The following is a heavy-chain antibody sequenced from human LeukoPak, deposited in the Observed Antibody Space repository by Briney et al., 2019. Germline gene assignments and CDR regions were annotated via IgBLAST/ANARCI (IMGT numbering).Heavy chain of an antibody. CDR1: GFTFSSYS. CDR2: ISSSSSYI. J-gene: IGHJ4*02. V-gene: IGHV3-21*01. D-gene: IGHD5-12*01. CDR3: ARDPGGYSGVYFDY. Sequence: GGSLRLSCAASGFTFSSYSMNWVRQAPGKGLKWVSSISSSSSYIYYADSVKGRFTISRDNAKNSLYLQMNSLRAEDTAVYYCARDPGGYSGVYFDYWGQGTLVTVSS.